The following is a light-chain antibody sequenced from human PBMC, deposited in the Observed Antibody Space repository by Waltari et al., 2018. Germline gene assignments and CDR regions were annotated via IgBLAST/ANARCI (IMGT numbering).Light chain of an antibody. Sequence: QSVLTQPPSASWTPGQRVTISCSGRSSNIGRNTVTWYQQLPGTAPKLLIYSNTQRPSGVPDRFSGSKSGTSASLAISGLQSEDEADYYCAAWDDSLNGVVFGGGTKLTVL. V-gene: IGLV1-44*01. CDR2: SNT. J-gene: IGLJ2*01. CDR1: SSNIGRNT. CDR3: AAWDDSLNGVV.